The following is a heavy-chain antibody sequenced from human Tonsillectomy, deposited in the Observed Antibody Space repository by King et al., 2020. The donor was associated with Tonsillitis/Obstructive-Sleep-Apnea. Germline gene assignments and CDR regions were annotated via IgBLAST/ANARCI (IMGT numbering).Heavy chain of an antibody. CDR1: GYSFTTYW. Sequence: VQLVQSGAEVKKPGESLKISCKGSGYSFTTYWIGWVRQMPGKGLEWMGLIYPGDSDTRYSPFFQGQVTISADKSISTAYLQWSSLKASDTAMYYCARHSGVYGRAFDIWGQGTKVTVSS. CDR3: ARHSGVYGRAFDI. D-gene: IGHD1-26*01. CDR2: IYPGDSDT. V-gene: IGHV5-51*01. J-gene: IGHJ3*02.